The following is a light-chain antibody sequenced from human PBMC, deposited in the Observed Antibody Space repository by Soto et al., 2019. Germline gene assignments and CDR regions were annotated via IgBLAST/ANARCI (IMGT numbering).Light chain of an antibody. J-gene: IGKJ1*01. Sequence: EIVLTQSPGTLSVSPGERATLSCRASQSVSSKLAWYQQKPGQAPRLLFYGASTGATGIPASFSGSGSETEFTLSISSLQSEDFAVYYCQQYNNWPATFGQGTKVEIK. V-gene: IGKV3-15*01. CDR2: GAS. CDR1: QSVSSK. CDR3: QQYNNWPAT.